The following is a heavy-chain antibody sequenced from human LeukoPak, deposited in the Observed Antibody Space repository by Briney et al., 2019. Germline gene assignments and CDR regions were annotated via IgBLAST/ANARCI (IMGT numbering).Heavy chain of an antibody. CDR3: ARSVPYGTTWYGRSDC. Sequence: GGSLRLSCAASGFTFSDYYINWIRQTPGKGLEWVANIRHDGSTKYYVDSVKGRFTISRDNAMNSLYLQMDSLRVEDTAIYYCARSVPYGTTWYGRSDCWGQGTQVTVSS. J-gene: IGHJ4*02. D-gene: IGHD6-13*01. CDR2: IRHDGSTK. V-gene: IGHV3-7*03. CDR1: GFTFSDYY.